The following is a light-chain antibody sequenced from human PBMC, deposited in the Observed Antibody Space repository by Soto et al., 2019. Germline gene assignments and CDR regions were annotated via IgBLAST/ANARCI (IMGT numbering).Light chain of an antibody. CDR2: DVS. CDR1: SSDVGGYNY. CDR3: SPYTSSSHRV. Sequence: QSALTQPASVSGSPGQSITISCTGTSSDVGGYNYVSWYQQHPGKAPKLMIFDVSNRPSGVSNRFSGSKSGNTASLTISGLQAEDQACFYWSPYTSSSHRVFRTGTKLTVL. V-gene: IGLV2-14*03. J-gene: IGLJ1*01.